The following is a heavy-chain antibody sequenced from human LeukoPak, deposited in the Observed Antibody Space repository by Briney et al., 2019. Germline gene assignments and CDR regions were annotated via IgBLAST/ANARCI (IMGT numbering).Heavy chain of an antibody. J-gene: IGHJ3*02. CDR3: TTSMIVVDDAFDI. V-gene: IGHV3-15*01. Sequence: GGSLRLSCAASGFTFSNAWMSWVRQAPGKGLEWVGRIKSKTDGGTTDYAAPVKGRFTISRDDSKNTLYLQMNSLKTEDTAVYYCTTSMIVVDDAFDIWGQGTMVTVSS. CDR2: IKSKTDGGTT. D-gene: IGHD3-22*01. CDR1: GFTFSNAW.